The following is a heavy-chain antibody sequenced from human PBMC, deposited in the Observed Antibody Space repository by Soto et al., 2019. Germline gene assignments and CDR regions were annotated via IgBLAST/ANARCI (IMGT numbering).Heavy chain of an antibody. CDR2: ISYDGSNK. J-gene: IGHJ4*02. CDR3: AKDVRYSSSWTDY. Sequence: PGGSLRLSCAASGFTFSSYGMHWVRQAPGKGLEWVAVISYDGSNKYYADSVKGRFTISRDNSKNTLYLQMNSLRAEDTAVYYCAKDVRYSSSWTDYWGQGTLVTVSS. D-gene: IGHD6-13*01. V-gene: IGHV3-30*18. CDR1: GFTFSSYG.